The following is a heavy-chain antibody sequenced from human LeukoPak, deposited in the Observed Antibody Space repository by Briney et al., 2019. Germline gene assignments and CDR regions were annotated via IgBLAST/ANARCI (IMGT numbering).Heavy chain of an antibody. V-gene: IGHV3-23*01. CDR2: ITASGGST. CDR3: AKHLSAMASFDY. CDR1: GFTFSSYA. Sequence: GGSLRLSCAASGFTFSSYAMTWVPQAPGKGLEWVSGITASGGSTYYADSVKGRFTISRDNSKNTLHLQMNSLRADDTAVYYCAKHLSAMASFDYWGQGTLVTVSS. J-gene: IGHJ4*02. D-gene: IGHD5-18*01.